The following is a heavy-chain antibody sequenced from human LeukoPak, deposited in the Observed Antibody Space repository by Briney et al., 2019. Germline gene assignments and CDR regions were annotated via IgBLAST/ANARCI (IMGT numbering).Heavy chain of an antibody. Sequence: GGSLRLSCAASGFTFSHYYMTWVRQAPGKGLEWVSSISGSSGYIFYADSGKGRFTISRDNSKNTLYLQMISLRAEDTAVYYCGKDGWLWYSSGWYGGGYFDYWGQGTMVTVSS. CDR1: GFTFSHYY. D-gene: IGHD6-19*01. V-gene: IGHV3-21*01. J-gene: IGHJ4*03. CDR2: ISGSSGYI. CDR3: GKDGWLWYSSGWYGGGYFDY.